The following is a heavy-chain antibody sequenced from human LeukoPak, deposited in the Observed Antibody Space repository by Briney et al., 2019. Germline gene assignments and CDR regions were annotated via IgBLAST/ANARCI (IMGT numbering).Heavy chain of an antibody. D-gene: IGHD3-10*01. CDR2: IRGDGGDT. CDR3: ARDRDIGAGITDY. Sequence: PGRSLRLSRTVAAPSFSNSWTDSVSHPPRNGMGWVSRIRGDGGDTNYGDSVKGRFTVSRDNAKNTLYLQMNSLTTKDTAVYFCARDRDIGAGITDYWGQGTLVTVSS. CDR1: APSFSNSW. V-gene: IGHV3-74*01. J-gene: IGHJ4*02.